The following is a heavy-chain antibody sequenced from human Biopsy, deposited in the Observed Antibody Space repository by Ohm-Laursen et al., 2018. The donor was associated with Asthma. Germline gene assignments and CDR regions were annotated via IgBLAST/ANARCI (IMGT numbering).Heavy chain of an antibody. CDR3: ARCQVGYSSGWSLLLKKIYYSGMDV. Sequence: ASVKVSCKAPGGTFSNFAISWVRQAPGQGLEWLGGIMTVFGTTNYAQKFQGRVIITADESTSTAYMVVTSLRSEDTAIYYCARCQVGYSSGWSLLLKKIYYSGMDVWGQGTAVTVSS. CDR2: IMTVFGTT. J-gene: IGHJ6*02. CDR1: GGTFSNFA. V-gene: IGHV1-69*13. D-gene: IGHD6-19*01.